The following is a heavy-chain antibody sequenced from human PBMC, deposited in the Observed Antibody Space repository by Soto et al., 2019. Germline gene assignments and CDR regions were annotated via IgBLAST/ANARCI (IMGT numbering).Heavy chain of an antibody. Sequence: VESLKICCKVSGYSFTSYWISGVRQMPGKGLEWMGRIDPSDSYTNYSPSFQGHVTISADKSISTAYLQWSSLKASDTAMYYCATVTNYYYSYGMDVWGRWTTVTVSS. V-gene: IGHV5-10-1*01. CDR1: GYSFTSYW. D-gene: IGHD4-17*01. CDR2: IDPSDSYT. J-gene: IGHJ6*02. CDR3: ATVTNYYYSYGMDV.